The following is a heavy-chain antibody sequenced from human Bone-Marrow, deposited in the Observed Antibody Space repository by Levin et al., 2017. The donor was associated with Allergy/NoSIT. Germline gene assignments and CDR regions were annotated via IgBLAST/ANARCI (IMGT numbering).Heavy chain of an antibody. D-gene: IGHD3-16*01. J-gene: IGHJ4*02. CDR3: AADLLGLGLGRKAHYFDY. CDR1: GFTFTSSA. CDR2: IVVGSGNT. V-gene: IGHV1-58*01. Sequence: SVKVSCKASGFTFTSSAVQWVRQARGQRLEWIGWIVVGSGNTNYAQKFQERVTITRDMSTSTAYMELSSLRSEDTAVYYCAADLLGLGLGRKAHYFDYWGQGTLVTVSS.